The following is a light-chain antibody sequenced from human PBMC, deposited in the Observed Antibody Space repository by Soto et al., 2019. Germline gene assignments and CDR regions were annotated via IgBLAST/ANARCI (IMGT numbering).Light chain of an antibody. V-gene: IGKV1-39*01. CDR1: QSISSF. Sequence: DIQMTQSPSSLSASVGDRVTITCRASQSISSFLNWFQQKPGKAPKLLIYAASSLQSGVPSRFSGSESGTDFTLTISSLQPEDFATYYCQQSYIIPWTFGQGTKVDIK. CDR3: QQSYIIPWT. J-gene: IGKJ1*01. CDR2: AAS.